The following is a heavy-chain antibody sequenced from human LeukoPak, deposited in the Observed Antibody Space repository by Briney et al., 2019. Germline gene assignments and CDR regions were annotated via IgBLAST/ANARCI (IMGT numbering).Heavy chain of an antibody. D-gene: IGHD5-24*01. Sequence: SETLSLTCTVSSGSTNGYYWSWIRQPPGKGLEWIGYIYYSGSTNYNPSLKSRVTISVDTSKNQFSLKLSSVTAADTAVYYCARARDGYNYASFDYWGQGTLVTVSS. V-gene: IGHV4-59*01. CDR2: IYYSGST. CDR3: ARARDGYNYASFDY. J-gene: IGHJ4*02. CDR1: SGSTNGYY.